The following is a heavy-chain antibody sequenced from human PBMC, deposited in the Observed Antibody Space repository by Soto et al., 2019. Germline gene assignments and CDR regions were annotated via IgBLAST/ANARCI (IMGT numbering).Heavy chain of an antibody. J-gene: IGHJ4*02. Sequence: SETLSLTCTVSGGSISSYYWSWIRQPPGKGLEWIGYIYYSGSTNYNPSLKSRVTISVDTSKNQFSLKLSSVTAADTAVYYCAREVSLRRAYFDYWGQGTLVTVSS. V-gene: IGHV4-59*01. CDR3: AREVSLRRAYFDY. CDR1: GGSISSYY. CDR2: IYYSGST. D-gene: IGHD2-15*01.